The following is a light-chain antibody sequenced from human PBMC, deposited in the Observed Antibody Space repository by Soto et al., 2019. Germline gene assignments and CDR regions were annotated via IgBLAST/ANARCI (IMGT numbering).Light chain of an antibody. CDR1: QSISIY. J-gene: IGKJ2*01. CDR3: QQSYSTPPDT. CDR2: AAS. V-gene: IGKV1-39*01. Sequence: DIQMTQSPSSLSASVGDRVTITCRASQSISIYLNWYQQKPGKAPKLLIYAASSLQSGVPSRFSGSGSGTDFTLTISSLQPEDFATYYCQQSYSTPPDTFGQGTKLESK.